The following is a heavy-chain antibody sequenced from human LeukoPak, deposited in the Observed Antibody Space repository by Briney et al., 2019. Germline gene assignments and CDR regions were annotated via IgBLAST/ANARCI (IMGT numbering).Heavy chain of an antibody. CDR3: AKGSSTGRWVQLELDAFDI. CDR1: GLTFSRSA. D-gene: IGHD5-24*01. J-gene: IGHJ3*02. CDR2: ISYDGTNK. V-gene: IGHV3-30*18. Sequence: GGSLRLSCAASGLTFSRSAMHWVRQAPGKGLEWVAVISYDGTNKYYDDSVKGRFTISRDSSKSTLYLQMNSLRAEDTAVYYCAKGSSTGRWVQLELDAFDIWGQGTMVAVSS.